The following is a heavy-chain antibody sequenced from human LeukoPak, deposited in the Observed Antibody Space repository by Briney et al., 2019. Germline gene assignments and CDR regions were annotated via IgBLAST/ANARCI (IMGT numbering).Heavy chain of an antibody. V-gene: IGHV4-39*02. Sequence: PSETLSLTCTVSGGSISSTSYYWGWIRQPPGEGLEWIGSIYYSGSTYYNPSLKSRVTISVDTSKNQFSLKLSSVTAADTAVYYCARDHGYDRRIDIWGQGTMVTVSS. CDR2: IYYSGST. J-gene: IGHJ3*02. D-gene: IGHD5-12*01. CDR3: ARDHGYDRRIDI. CDR1: GGSISSTSYY.